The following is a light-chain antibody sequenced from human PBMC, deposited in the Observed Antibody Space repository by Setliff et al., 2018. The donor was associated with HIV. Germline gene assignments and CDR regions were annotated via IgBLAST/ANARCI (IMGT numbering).Light chain of an antibody. CDR2: EVS. Sequence: QSALARPPSASGSPGQSVTISCTGTSSDVGGYNYVSWYQQHPGKAPKLMIYEVSKQPSGVPDRFSGSKSGNTASLTVSGLQAEDEADYYCSSYAGTNNWGVFGTGTKVTVL. CDR3: SSYAGTNNWGV. J-gene: IGLJ1*01. CDR1: SSDVGGYNY. V-gene: IGLV2-8*01.